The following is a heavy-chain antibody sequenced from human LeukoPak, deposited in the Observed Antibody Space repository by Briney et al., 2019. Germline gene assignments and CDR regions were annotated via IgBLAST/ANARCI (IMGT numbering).Heavy chain of an antibody. CDR1: GYTFTSYG. CDR3: ARISLGAIWGYYYGMDV. J-gene: IGHJ6*02. CDR2: IIPIFDTA. V-gene: IGHV1-69*13. D-gene: IGHD1-26*01. Sequence: SVKVSCKASGYTFTSYGISWVRQAPGQGLEWMGGIIPIFDTADYAQKFQGRVTITADESTSTAYTELSSLRSEDTAVFYCARISLGAIWGYYYGMDVWGQGTTVTVSS.